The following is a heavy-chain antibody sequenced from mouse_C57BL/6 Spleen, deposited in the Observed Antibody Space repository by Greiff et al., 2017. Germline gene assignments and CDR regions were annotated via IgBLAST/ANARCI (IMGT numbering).Heavy chain of an antibody. CDR2: IYPGDGDT. V-gene: IGHV1-80*01. CDR3: ARWRTTVVRYFDV. D-gene: IGHD1-1*01. Sequence: VKLQQSGAELVKPGASVKISCKASGYAFSSYWMNWVKQRPGKGLEWIGQIYPGDGDTNYNGKFKGKATLTADKSSSTAYMQLSSLTSEDSAVYFCARWRTTVVRYFDVWGTGTTVTVSS. CDR1: GYAFSSYW. J-gene: IGHJ1*03.